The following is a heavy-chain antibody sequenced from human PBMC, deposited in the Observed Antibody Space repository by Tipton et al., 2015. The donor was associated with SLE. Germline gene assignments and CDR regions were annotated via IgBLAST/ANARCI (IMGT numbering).Heavy chain of an antibody. Sequence: LRLSCAVYGGSFSSHYWSWIRQPPGKGLEWIGYIYYSGSTNYNPSLKSRVTISVDTSKNQFSLKLSSVTAADTAVYYCARGGGTRHSSSWYPAFDIWGQGTMVTVSS. V-gene: IGHV4-59*11. CDR3: ARGGGTRHSSSWYPAFDI. CDR2: IYYSGST. J-gene: IGHJ3*02. CDR1: GGSFSSHY. D-gene: IGHD6-13*01.